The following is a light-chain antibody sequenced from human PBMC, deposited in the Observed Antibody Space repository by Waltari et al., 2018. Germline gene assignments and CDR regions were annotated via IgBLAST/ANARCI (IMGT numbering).Light chain of an antibody. CDR2: EDN. CDR3: QSYANRHHWV. J-gene: IGLJ3*02. V-gene: IGLV6-57*01. CDR1: CGSIATNH. Sequence: NFMLTQPLSVSESPGKTVTISCTRSCGSIATNHLQWYQQRPGSSPTAVIYEDNQRPPGVPDRFSGSIHSSSNSASLAISGLKTEDEADYFCQSYANRHHWVFGGGTKLTVL.